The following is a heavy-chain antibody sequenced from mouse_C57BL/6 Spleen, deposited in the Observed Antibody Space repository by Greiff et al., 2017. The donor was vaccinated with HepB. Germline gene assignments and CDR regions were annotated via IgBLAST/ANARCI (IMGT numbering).Heavy chain of an antibody. Sequence: QLQQPGAELVRPGSSLTLSCKASFYTFPRYWMHFVILSPLPCLEWICNIDPSDSETHYNQKFKDKATLTVDKSSSTAYMQLSSLTSEDSAVYYCARGDYYGSSYDWFAYWGQGTLVTVSA. D-gene: IGHD1-1*01. CDR1: FYTFPRYW. J-gene: IGHJ3*01. CDR3: ARGDYYGSSYDWFAY. V-gene: IGHV1-52*01. CDR2: IDPSDSET.